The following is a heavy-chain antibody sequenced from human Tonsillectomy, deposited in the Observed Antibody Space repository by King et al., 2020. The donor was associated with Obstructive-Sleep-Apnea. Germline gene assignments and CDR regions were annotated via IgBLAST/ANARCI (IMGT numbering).Heavy chain of an antibody. CDR1: GFTFSSYS. CDR2: ISSSSSTI. V-gene: IGHV3-48*04. CDR3: ARGWVVVTAIPYDWFDP. D-gene: IGHD2-21*02. Sequence: VQLVESGGGLVQPGGSLRLSCAASGFTFSSYSMNWVRQAPGKGLEWVSYISSSSSTIYYADSVKGRFTISRDNAKNSLYLQMNSLRAEDTAVYYCARGWVVVTAIPYDWFDPWGQGTLVTVSS. J-gene: IGHJ5*02.